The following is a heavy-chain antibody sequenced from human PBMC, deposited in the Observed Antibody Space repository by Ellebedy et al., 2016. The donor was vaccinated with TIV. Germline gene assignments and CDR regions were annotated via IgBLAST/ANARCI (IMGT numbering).Heavy chain of an antibody. CDR2: ISGSGGAT. V-gene: IGHV3-23*01. Sequence: PGGSLRLSCAASGFTASGFTFSSYAMAWVRQAPGKGLEWVSAISGSGGATYYADSVKGRFTISRDNSKNTPFLQMNSLRAEDTAVYYCAKGLGCSGVDCYSGHAFDIWGQGTMVTVSS. J-gene: IGHJ3*02. CDR1: GFTFSSYA. D-gene: IGHD2-15*01. CDR3: AKGLGCSGVDCYSGHAFDI.